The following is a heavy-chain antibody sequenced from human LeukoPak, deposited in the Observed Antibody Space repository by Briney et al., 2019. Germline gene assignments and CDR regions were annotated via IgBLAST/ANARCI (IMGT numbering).Heavy chain of an antibody. CDR3: ARERIYSHYYMDV. J-gene: IGHJ6*03. CDR1: GFTFNDYS. D-gene: IGHD5-18*01. Sequence: GGSLRLSCAASGFTFNDYSMNWVRQAPGKGLEWLAFVSGHSTAIYHADSVKGRFTISRDNAKKTVFLRMNSLRPEDTAVYYCARERIYSHYYMDVWGTGTTVTVSS. V-gene: IGHV3-48*04. CDR2: VSGHSTAI.